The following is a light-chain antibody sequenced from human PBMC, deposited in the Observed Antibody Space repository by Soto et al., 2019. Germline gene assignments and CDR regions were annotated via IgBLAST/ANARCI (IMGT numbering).Light chain of an antibody. J-gene: IGLJ1*01. CDR3: QSYDSSLSAYNYV. CDR2: GNS. CDR1: SSNIGAGYD. V-gene: IGLV1-40*01. Sequence: QPVLTQPPSVSGAPGQRVTISCTGSSSNIGAGYDVHWYQQLPGTAPKLLIYGNSNRPSGVPDRFSGSKSGTSASLAITGLQAEDEADYYCQSYDSSLSAYNYVFGTGTKLTVL.